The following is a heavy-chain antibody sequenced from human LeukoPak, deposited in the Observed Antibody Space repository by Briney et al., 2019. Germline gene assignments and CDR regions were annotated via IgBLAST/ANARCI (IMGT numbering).Heavy chain of an antibody. V-gene: IGHV1-8*02. Sequence: ASVKVSCKASGYTFTSYGISWVRQAPGQGLEWMGWMNPNSGNTGYAQKFQGRVTMTRNTSISTAYMELSGLRSEDTAVYYCARVMDSYGYDFDYWGQGTLVTVSS. CDR2: MNPNSGNT. J-gene: IGHJ4*02. D-gene: IGHD5-18*01. CDR1: GYTFTSYG. CDR3: ARVMDSYGYDFDY.